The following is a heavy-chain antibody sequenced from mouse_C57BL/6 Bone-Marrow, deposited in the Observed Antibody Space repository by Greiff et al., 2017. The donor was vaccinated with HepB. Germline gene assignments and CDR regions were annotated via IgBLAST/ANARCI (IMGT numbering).Heavy chain of an antibody. V-gene: IGHV3-6*01. Sequence: EVKLLESGPGLVKPSQSLSLTCSVTGYSITSGYYWNWIRQFPGNTLEWMGYISYDGSNNYNPSLKNRISITRDTSKNQFFLKLNSVTTEDTATYYCARSRYGSSYVEFAYWGQGTLVTVSA. CDR1: GYSITSGYY. CDR2: ISYDGSN. D-gene: IGHD1-1*01. CDR3: ARSRYGSSYVEFAY. J-gene: IGHJ3*01.